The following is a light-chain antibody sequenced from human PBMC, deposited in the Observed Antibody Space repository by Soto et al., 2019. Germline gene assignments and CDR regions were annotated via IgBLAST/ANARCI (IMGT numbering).Light chain of an antibody. V-gene: IGKV1-5*03. CDR3: QQYNSYSGT. CDR1: QTISSW. CDR2: KAS. Sequence: DIQMTQSPSTLSGSVGDRVTITCRASQTISSWLAWYQQEPGKAPKLLIYKASTLKSGVPSRFSGSGSGTEFTLTISSLQPDDFATYYCQQYNSYSGTFGQGTKVDIK. J-gene: IGKJ1*01.